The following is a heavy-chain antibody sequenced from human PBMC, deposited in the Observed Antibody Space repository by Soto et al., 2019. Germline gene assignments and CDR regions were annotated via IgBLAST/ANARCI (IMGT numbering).Heavy chain of an antibody. CDR1: GGTFSSYA. Sequence: QVQLVQSGNEVKKPGSSVKVSCKDSGGTFSSYAISWVRQAPGQGLEWMGGIIPIFGTANYAQQFQDRVTISADYSTSTAYMELSSLRSEDTAVYYCARGGSGSYAPDYSYYYGMDVWGQGTTVTVAS. J-gene: IGHJ6*02. V-gene: IGHV1-69*01. D-gene: IGHD3-10*01. CDR2: IIPIFGTA. CDR3: ARGGSGSYAPDYSYYYGMDV.